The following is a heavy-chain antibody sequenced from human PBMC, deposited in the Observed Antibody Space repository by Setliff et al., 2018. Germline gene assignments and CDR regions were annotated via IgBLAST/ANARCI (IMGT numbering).Heavy chain of an antibody. CDR3: ARGAVPGGVSASDI. CDR1: GYTFTSYD. CDR2: MNPNSGNT. D-gene: IGHD2-2*01. J-gene: IGHJ3*02. V-gene: IGHV1-8*02. Sequence: GASVKVSCKASGYTFTSYDINWVRQATGQGLEWMGWMNPNSGNTGYAQKFQGRVTMTRNTSISTAYMELSSLRSEDTAVYYCARGAVPGGVSASDIWGQGTMVTVSS.